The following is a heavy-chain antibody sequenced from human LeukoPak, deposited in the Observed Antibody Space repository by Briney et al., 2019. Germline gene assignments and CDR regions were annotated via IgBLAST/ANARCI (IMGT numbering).Heavy chain of an antibody. CDR3: ARGSPSRYQLLLVY. CDR1: GYTFTSYY. V-gene: IGHV1-46*03. CDR2: IKPSGGST. J-gene: IGHJ4*02. D-gene: IGHD2-2*01. Sequence: ASVKVSCKASGYTFTSYYMHWVRQAPGQGLEWMGIIKPSGGSTSYAQKFQGRVTMTRDKDTSTVYMEVSSLRSEDTAVYYCARGSPSRYQLLLVYWGQGTLVTVSS.